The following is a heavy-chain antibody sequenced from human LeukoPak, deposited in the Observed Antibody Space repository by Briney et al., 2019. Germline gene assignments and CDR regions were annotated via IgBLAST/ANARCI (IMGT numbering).Heavy chain of an antibody. CDR3: ARASSKDYYDSSGYYIGSDWFDP. Sequence: GASVKVSCKASGYTFTGYYMHWVRQAPGQGLKWMGWINPNSGGTNYAQKFQGRVTMTRDTSISTAYMELSGLRSDDTAVYYCARASSKDYYDSSGYYIGSDWFDPWGQGTLVTVSS. CDR2: INPNSGGT. J-gene: IGHJ5*02. CDR1: GYTFTGYY. D-gene: IGHD3-22*01. V-gene: IGHV1-2*02.